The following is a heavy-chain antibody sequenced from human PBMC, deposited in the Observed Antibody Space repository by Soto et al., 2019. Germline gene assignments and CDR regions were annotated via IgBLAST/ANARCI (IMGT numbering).Heavy chain of an antibody. CDR1: GGTFNTYA. Sequence: QVQLVQSGAEMKKPGSSVKVSCQSSGGTFNTYAMNWVRQAPGQGPEWMGDISPMFGAANYAPKFQGRVTITADESTRTSYMQLSGLTSEDTALYFCAREVQVHTPAFVYWGQGTLVTVSS. V-gene: IGHV1-69*19. J-gene: IGHJ4*02. CDR2: ISPMFGAA. D-gene: IGHD3-10*01. CDR3: AREVQVHTPAFVY.